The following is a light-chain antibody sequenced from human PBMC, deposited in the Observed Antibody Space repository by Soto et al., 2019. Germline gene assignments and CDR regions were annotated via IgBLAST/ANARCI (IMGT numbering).Light chain of an antibody. J-gene: IGKJ5*01. V-gene: IGKV3-11*01. Sequence: EIVLTQSPGTLSLSPGERATLSCRAIQSVSSNYLAWYQQKPGQAPRLLIYDASNRATGIPARFSGSGSGTDFTLTISSLEPEDFAVYYCQQYNNWPPITFGQGTRLEIK. CDR3: QQYNNWPPIT. CDR2: DAS. CDR1: QSVSSNY.